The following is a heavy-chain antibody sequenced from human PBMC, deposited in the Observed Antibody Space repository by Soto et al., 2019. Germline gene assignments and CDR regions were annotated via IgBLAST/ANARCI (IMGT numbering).Heavy chain of an antibody. J-gene: IGHJ4*02. CDR3: ARGDAYDYVWGSYRYGPVLFDY. Sequence: SETLSLTCTVSGGSISSGGYYWSWIRQHPGKGLEWVGYIYYSGSTYYNPSLKSRVTISVDTSKNQFSLKLSSVTAADTAVYYCARGDAYDYVWGSYRYGPVLFDYWGQGTLVTVSS. CDR2: IYYSGST. CDR1: GGSISSGGYY. V-gene: IGHV4-31*03. D-gene: IGHD3-16*02.